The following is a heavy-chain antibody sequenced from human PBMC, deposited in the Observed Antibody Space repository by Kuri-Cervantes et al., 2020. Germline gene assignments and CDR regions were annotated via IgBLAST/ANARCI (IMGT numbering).Heavy chain of an antibody. CDR1: GGSIRSYC. Sequence: SETLSLTCTVSGGSIRSYCWSWIRQPPGKGLEWIGYIYYSGSTNYNPSLKSRVTISADSSKNQFSLNLSSVTAADTAVYYCAREIDYGDYGWFDSWGQGTLVTVSS. CDR2: IYYSGST. V-gene: IGHV4-59*01. CDR3: AREIDYGDYGWFDS. D-gene: IGHD4-17*01. J-gene: IGHJ5*01.